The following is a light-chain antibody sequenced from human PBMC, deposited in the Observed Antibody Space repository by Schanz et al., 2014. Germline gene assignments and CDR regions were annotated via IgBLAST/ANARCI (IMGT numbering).Light chain of an antibody. CDR1: QSVSSSY. Sequence: EIVLTQSPGTLSLSPGERATLSCRASQSVSSSYLAWYQQKPGQAPRLLIYGASSRATGIPDRFSGSGSGTDFTLTISRLEPEDFATYYCQHYDGLPISFGPGTKVDIK. CDR2: GAS. CDR3: QHYDGLPIS. J-gene: IGKJ3*01. V-gene: IGKV3-20*01.